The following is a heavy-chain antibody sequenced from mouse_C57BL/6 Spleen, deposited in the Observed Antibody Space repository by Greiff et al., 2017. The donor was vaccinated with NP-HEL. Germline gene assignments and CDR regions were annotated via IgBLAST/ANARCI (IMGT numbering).Heavy chain of an antibody. D-gene: IGHD2-5*01. J-gene: IGHJ2*01. CDR1: GFSFNTYA. CDR2: IRSKSNNYAT. Sequence: EVHLVESGGGLVQPKGSLKLSCAASGFSFNTYAMNWVRQAPGKGLEWVARIRSKSNNYATYYADSVKDRFTISRDDSESMLYLQMNNLKTEDTAMYYCVRARYSNYHFDYWGQGTTLTVSS. V-gene: IGHV10-1*01. CDR3: VRARYSNYHFDY.